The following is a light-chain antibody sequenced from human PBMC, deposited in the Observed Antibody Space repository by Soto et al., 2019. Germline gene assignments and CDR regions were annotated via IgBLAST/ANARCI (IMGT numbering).Light chain of an antibody. CDR3: QHRYTAPRT. V-gene: IGKV3D-15*01. Sequence: QRISSSHLAWYQQKPGRAPRLLIYAASTWATDVPAKFIGSGSGTEFTLSIRSLHSEDSAVYSCQHRYTAPRTFGGGTQVEIK. CDR2: AAS. CDR1: QRISSSH. J-gene: IGKJ4*01.